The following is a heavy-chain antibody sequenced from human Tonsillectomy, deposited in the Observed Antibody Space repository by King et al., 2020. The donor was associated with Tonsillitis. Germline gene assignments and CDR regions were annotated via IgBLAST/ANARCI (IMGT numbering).Heavy chain of an antibody. J-gene: IGHJ4*02. CDR3: AILVGPTSIFDY. CDR1: GGSISSSSYY. CDR2: IYYSGST. D-gene: IGHD1-26*01. V-gene: IGHV4-39*07. Sequence: HLQLQESGPGLVKPSETLSLTCTVSGGSISSSSYYWGWIRQPPGKGLEWIGSIYYSGSTYYNPSLKSRVTISVDTSKNQFSLKLSSVTAADTAVYYCAILVGPTSIFDYWGQGTLVTVSS.